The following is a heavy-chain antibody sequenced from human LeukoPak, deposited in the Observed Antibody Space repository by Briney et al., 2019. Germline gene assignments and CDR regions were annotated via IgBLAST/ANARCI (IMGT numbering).Heavy chain of an antibody. CDR3: ARHTSGTMYSY. V-gene: IGHV4-39*01. Sequence: SETLSLTCTVFGGSIRSDTSYWVWLRQPPGTGLEWIGTISNGGSTFYNPSLKSRVTISVDTYKNQLSLKLKSVTATDTSVYYCARHTSGTMYSYWGQGSLVTVSS. CDR1: GGSIRSDTSY. CDR2: ISNGGST. J-gene: IGHJ4*02. D-gene: IGHD1-7*01.